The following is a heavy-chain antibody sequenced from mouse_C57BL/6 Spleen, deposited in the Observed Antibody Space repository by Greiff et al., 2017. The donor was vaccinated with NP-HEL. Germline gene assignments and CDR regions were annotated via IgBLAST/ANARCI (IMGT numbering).Heavy chain of an antibody. Sequence: EVQRVESGPGLVKPSQSLSLTCSVTGYSITSGYYWNWIRQFPGNKLEWMGYISYDGSNNYNPSLKNRISITRDTSKNQFFLKLNSVTTEDTATYYCARDRTTVVADYYAMDYWGQGTSVTVSS. CDR1: GYSITSGYY. J-gene: IGHJ4*01. CDR3: ARDRTTVVADYYAMDY. D-gene: IGHD1-1*01. CDR2: ISYDGSN. V-gene: IGHV3-6*01.